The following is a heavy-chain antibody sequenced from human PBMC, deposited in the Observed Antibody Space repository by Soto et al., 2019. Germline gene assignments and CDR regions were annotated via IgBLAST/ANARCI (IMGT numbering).Heavy chain of an antibody. J-gene: IGHJ4*02. V-gene: IGHV3-9*01. D-gene: IGHD2-15*01. CDR2: LSWNSNSI. Sequence: EVQLVESGGGLVQPGRSLRLSCAASGFTFDDYALHWVRRVPGKGLEWVSSLSWNSNSIGYSDSVKGRFTISRDNAKNSLYLQMNSLRPEDTALYYCAKGGPDGFCSGGRCYFDYWGQGTLVTVSS. CDR1: GFTFDDYA. CDR3: AKGGPDGFCSGGRCYFDY.